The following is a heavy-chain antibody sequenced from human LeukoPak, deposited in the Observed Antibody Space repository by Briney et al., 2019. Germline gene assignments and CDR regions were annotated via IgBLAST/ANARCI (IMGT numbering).Heavy chain of an antibody. V-gene: IGHV3-66*02. Sequence: GGSLRLSCAASGFTVSSNYMSWVRQAPGKGLEWVSVIYSGGSTYYADSVKGRFTISRDNSKNTLYLQMNSLRAEDTAVYYCARVLGYDSWSGLDYWGQATLVTVSS. CDR3: ARVLGYDSWSGLDY. CDR2: IYSGGST. J-gene: IGHJ4*02. D-gene: IGHD3-3*01. CDR1: GFTVSSNY.